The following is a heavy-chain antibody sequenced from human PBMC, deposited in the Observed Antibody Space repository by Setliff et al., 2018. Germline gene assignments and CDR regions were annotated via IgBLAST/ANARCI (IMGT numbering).Heavy chain of an antibody. V-gene: IGHV7-4-1*02. CDR1: GYTFSSYA. D-gene: IGHD3-10*01. CDR3: ARLKLLWFGEFDY. Sequence: ASVKVSCKASGYTFSSYAMNWVRQAPGQGLEWMGWINTNTGNPTYAQGFTGRFVFSLDTSVSTAYLQWSSLKASDSAMYYCARLKLLWFGEFDYWGQGTLVTVSS. CDR2: INTNTGNP. J-gene: IGHJ4*02.